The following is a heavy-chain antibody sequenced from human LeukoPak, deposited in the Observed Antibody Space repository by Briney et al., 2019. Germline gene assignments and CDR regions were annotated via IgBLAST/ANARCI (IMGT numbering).Heavy chain of an antibody. V-gene: IGHV4-34*01. J-gene: IGHJ4*02. D-gene: IGHD3-22*01. Sequence: SETLSLTCAVYGGSFSGYYWSWIRQPPGKGLEWIGEINHSGSTNYNPSLKSRVTISVDTSKSQFSLKLSSVTAADTAVYYCARGRWYYYDSSGYRFDYWGQGTLVTVSS. CDR2: INHSGST. CDR1: GGSFSGYY. CDR3: ARGRWYYYDSSGYRFDY.